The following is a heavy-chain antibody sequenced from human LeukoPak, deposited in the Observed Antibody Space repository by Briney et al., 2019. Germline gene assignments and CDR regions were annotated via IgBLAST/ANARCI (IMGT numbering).Heavy chain of an antibody. Sequence: GGPLRLSCTASGFTFGDYAMSWFRQAPGKGLEWVGFIRSKAYGGTTEYAASVEGRFTISRDDSKSIAYLQMNSLKTEDTAVYYCTREAQYYDFWSGYYLWGQGTLVTVSS. CDR1: GFTFGDYA. CDR2: IRSKAYGGTT. V-gene: IGHV3-49*03. D-gene: IGHD3-3*01. J-gene: IGHJ4*02. CDR3: TREAQYYDFWSGYYL.